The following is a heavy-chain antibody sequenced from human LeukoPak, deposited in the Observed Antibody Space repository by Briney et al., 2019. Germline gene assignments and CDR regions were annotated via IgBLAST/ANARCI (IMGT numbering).Heavy chain of an antibody. CDR2: ISSSGSTI. D-gene: IGHD2-2*01. CDR3: ARVYCSSTSCYGRYMDV. V-gene: IGHV3-48*03. Sequence: GGSLRLSCAASGFTFSSYEMNWVRQAPGKGLEWVSYISSSGSTIYYADSVKGRFTISRDNAKNSLYLQMNSLRAEDTAVYYCARVYCSSTSCYGRYMDVWGKGTTVTISS. CDR1: GFTFSSYE. J-gene: IGHJ6*03.